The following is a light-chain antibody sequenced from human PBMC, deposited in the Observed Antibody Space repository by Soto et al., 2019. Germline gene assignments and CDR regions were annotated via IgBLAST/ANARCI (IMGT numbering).Light chain of an antibody. Sequence: QSVLTQPASVSGSPGQSITISCTGTSSDVGGYNYVSWYQQHPGKAPKLMIYDVSNRPSGVSNRFSGSKSGNTASLTISGVQAEDEADYYYSSYKSSSTLYVFGTGTKVTVL. CDR1: SSDVGGYNY. CDR3: SSYKSSSTLYV. V-gene: IGLV2-14*03. J-gene: IGLJ1*01. CDR2: DVS.